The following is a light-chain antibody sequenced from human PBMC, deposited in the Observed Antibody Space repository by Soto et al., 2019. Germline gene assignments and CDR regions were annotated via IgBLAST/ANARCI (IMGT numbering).Light chain of an antibody. Sequence: LPQSPSASVSTGESVTISCAGTSRDTGCYTSVSWYQQHPGKAPRVMIYDFSMRPSRVPDRFSGSQPGFPASLTPTPPQAQDEADYYCSSYSDRKNLGLGTGATV. V-gene: IGLV2-8*01. CDR1: SRDTGCYTS. J-gene: IGLJ1*01. CDR3: SSYSDRKNLG. CDR2: DFS.